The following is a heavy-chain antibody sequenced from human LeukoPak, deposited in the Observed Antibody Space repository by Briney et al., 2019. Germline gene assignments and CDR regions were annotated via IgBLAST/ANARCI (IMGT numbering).Heavy chain of an antibody. CDR1: GFTFSSYS. Sequence: GGSLRLSCAASGFTFSSYSMNWVRQAPGKGLEWVSYISSSSSTIYYADSVKGRFTISRDNAKNSLYLQMNSLRAEDTAVYYCARDSITIFGVVIYPGAFDIWGQGTMVTVSS. CDR3: ARDSITIFGVVIYPGAFDI. V-gene: IGHV3-48*01. D-gene: IGHD3-3*01. CDR2: ISSSSSTI. J-gene: IGHJ3*02.